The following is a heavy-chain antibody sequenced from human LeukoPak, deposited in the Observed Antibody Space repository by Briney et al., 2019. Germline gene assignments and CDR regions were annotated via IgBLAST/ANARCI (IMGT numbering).Heavy chain of an antibody. CDR1: GGSISSSSHY. D-gene: IGHD2-2*01. V-gene: IGHV4-39*01. CDR2: IYYSGNT. CDR3: ARHANIVVVSAAKAFDY. J-gene: IGHJ4*02. Sequence: SETLSLTCTVSGGSISSSSHYWGWIRQPPGKGQEWIGSIYYSGNTYYNPSLKSRVTISIDTSKNQFSLKLSSVTAADTAVYYCARHANIVVVSAAKAFDYWGQGTLVTVSS.